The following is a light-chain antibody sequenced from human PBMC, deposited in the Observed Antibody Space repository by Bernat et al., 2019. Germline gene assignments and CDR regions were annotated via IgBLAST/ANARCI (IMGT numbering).Light chain of an antibody. V-gene: IGKV3-15*01. CDR3: QQYNNWPTKYT. CDR1: QSVSSK. CDR2: GAS. Sequence: EIVMTQSPATLSVSPGERATLSCRASQSVSSKLAWYQQKPGQAPRLLIYGASTRATGIPARFSGSGSGTEFTLTISSLQSEDFAVYYCQQYNNWPTKYTFGQETKLEIK. J-gene: IGKJ2*01.